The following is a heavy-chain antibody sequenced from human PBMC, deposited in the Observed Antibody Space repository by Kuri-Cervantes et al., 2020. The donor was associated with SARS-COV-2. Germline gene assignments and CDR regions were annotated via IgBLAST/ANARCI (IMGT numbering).Heavy chain of an antibody. V-gene: IGHV1-2*04. Sequence: ASVKVSCKASGYTFTGYYMHWVRQAPGQGLEWMGWINPNSGGTNSAQKFQGWVIMTRDTSISTAYMELSRLRCDDTALYYCARGPSWGYFWGTYRGGWDTFDIWGQGTMVTVSS. CDR3: ARGPSWGYFWGTYRGGWDTFDI. D-gene: IGHD3-16*02. J-gene: IGHJ3*02. CDR2: INPNSGGT. CDR1: GYTFTGYY.